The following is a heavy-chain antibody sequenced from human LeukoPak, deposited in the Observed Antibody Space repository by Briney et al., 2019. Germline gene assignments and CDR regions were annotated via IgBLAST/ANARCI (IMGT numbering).Heavy chain of an antibody. D-gene: IGHD6-19*01. CDR2: ISSSSSYI. CDR1: GFTFSSYS. CDR3: ASLGSSGWPIDY. Sequence: GGSLRLSCAASGFTFSSYSMNWVRQAPGKGLEWVSSISSSSSYIYYADSVKGRFTISRDNAKNSLYLQMNSLRAEDTAVYYSASLGSSGWPIDYWGQGTLVTVSS. V-gene: IGHV3-21*01. J-gene: IGHJ4*02.